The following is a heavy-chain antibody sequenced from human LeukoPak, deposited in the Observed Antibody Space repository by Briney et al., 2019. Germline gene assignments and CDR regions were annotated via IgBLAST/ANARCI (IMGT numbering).Heavy chain of an antibody. CDR1: GGTFSGYA. Sequence: GASVKVSCKASGGTFSGYAISWVRQAPGQGLEWMGGIIPIFGTANYAQKFQGRVTITADESTSTAYMELSSLRSEDTAVYYCARRYCSGGSCFGFGDYYYYMDVWGKGTTVTVSS. D-gene: IGHD2-15*01. CDR2: IIPIFGTA. CDR3: ARRYCSGGSCFGFGDYYYYMDV. J-gene: IGHJ6*03. V-gene: IGHV1-69*13.